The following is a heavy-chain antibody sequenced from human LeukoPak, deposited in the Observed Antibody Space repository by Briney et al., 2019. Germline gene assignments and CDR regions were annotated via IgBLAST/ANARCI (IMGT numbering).Heavy chain of an antibody. J-gene: IGHJ5*02. V-gene: IGHV4-59*01. Sequence: SETLSLTCTVSGGSISSYYWSWIRQPPGKGLEWIGYIYYSGSTNYNPSLKSRVTISVDTSKNQFSLKLSSVTAADTAVYYCARGRVTINWFDPWGQGTLVTVSS. CDR1: GGSISSYY. CDR3: ARGRVTINWFDP. D-gene: IGHD2-21*02. CDR2: IYYSGST.